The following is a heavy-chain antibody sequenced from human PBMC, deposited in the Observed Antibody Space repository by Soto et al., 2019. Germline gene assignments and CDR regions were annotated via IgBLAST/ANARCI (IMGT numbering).Heavy chain of an antibody. CDR2: INGDGSPT. J-gene: IGHJ4*02. V-gene: IGHV3-23*01. CDR3: ARNSKGSSRSPHDY. Sequence: GGSLRLSCAVSGVTFSAYAMTWVRQGPRKGLEWVSSINGDGSPTYYADSVKGRFTISRDNFKNTLYLQMNSLRGEDTAVYYCARNSKGSSRSPHDYWVQGIRVTVSS. CDR1: GVTFSAYA. D-gene: IGHD6-6*01.